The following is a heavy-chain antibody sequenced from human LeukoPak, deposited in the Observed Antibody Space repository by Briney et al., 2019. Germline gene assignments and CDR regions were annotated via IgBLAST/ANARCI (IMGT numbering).Heavy chain of an antibody. V-gene: IGHV1-2*02. CDR2: INPNSGGT. CDR3: ARGMLGYRLRAFDS. CDR1: GYTFTGYY. J-gene: IGHJ4*02. Sequence: EASVKVSCKASGYTFTGYYMHWVRQAPGQGLEWMGWINPNSGGTNYAQKFQGRVTMTRDTSISTAYMELSRLRSDDTAVYYCARGMLGYRLRAFDSGGQGTLVTVSS. D-gene: IGHD2-8*01.